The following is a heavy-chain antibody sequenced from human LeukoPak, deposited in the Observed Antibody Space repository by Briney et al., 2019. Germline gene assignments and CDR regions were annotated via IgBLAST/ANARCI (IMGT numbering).Heavy chain of an antibody. D-gene: IGHD5-24*01. CDR1: GGTFSSYA. Sequence: ASVKVSCRASGGTFSSYAISWVRQAPGQGLEWMGGIIPIFGTANYAQKFQGRVTITADESTSTAYMELSSLRSEDTAVYYCASRDGYNPSSAFDIWGQGTMVTVSS. V-gene: IGHV1-69*13. CDR3: ASRDGYNPSSAFDI. CDR2: IIPIFGTA. J-gene: IGHJ3*02.